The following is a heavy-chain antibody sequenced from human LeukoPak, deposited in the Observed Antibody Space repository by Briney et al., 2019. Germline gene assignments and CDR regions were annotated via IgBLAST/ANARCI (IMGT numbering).Heavy chain of an antibody. D-gene: IGHD6-19*01. V-gene: IGHV3-15*01. Sequence: PGGSLRLFCAASGFTFSSAWMIWARQAPGKGLEWVGRIKSRTDGGITDYAASVKGRFTISRDDSKNTLYLQMNSLQTEDTAVYYCSTSVAGSGSPWGQGTLVTVSS. CDR1: GFTFSSAW. J-gene: IGHJ5*02. CDR2: IKSRTDGGIT. CDR3: STSVAGSGSP.